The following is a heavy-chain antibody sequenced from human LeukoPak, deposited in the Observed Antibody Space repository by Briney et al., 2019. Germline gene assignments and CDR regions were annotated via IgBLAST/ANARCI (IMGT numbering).Heavy chain of an antibody. V-gene: IGHV1-2*02. Sequence: ASVKVSCKASGYTFTGYYMHWVRQAPGQGLEWMGWINPNSGGTNYAQKFQGRVTMTTDTSTSTAYMELRSLRSDDTAVYYCARGGMYYDFWSGRPVYFDYWGQGTLVTVSS. CDR1: GYTFTGYY. CDR2: INPNSGGT. D-gene: IGHD3-3*01. CDR3: ARGGMYYDFWSGRPVYFDY. J-gene: IGHJ4*02.